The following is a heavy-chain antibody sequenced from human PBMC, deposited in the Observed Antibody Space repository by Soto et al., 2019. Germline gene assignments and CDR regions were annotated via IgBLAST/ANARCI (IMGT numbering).Heavy chain of an antibody. CDR3: AISRHCRGGCCYTKVLYYFDY. D-gene: IGHD2-15*01. V-gene: IGHV1-2*06. CDR2: INPNSGGT. CDR1: GYTFTGHD. J-gene: IGHJ4*02. Sequence: ASVKVSCKASGYTFTGHDLHWVRQAPGQGPEWMGRINPNSGGTNYAQKFQGRVTMTRDTSISTAYMELSGLTSDDTAVYYCAISRHCRGGCCYTKVLYYFDYCRQRHRVTVCS.